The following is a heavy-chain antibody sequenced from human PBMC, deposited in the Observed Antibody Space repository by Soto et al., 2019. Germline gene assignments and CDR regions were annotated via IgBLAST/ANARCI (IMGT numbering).Heavy chain of an antibody. CDR2: ISTSGSTI. D-gene: IGHD3-10*01. CDR3: AREGPRKGTYLFDY. Sequence: QVQLVESGGGLVKPGGSLRLSCAASRFTFSDYSMSWIRQSPGRGPEWVSYISTSGSTIFYADSVKGRFNMSRDNTMSLLYLQMNSLRVEDAAIYYCAREGPRKGTYLFDYWGQGTLVTVSS. J-gene: IGHJ4*02. CDR1: RFTFSDYS. V-gene: IGHV3-11*01.